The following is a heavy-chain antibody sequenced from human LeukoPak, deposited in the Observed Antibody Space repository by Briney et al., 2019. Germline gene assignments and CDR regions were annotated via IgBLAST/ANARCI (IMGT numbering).Heavy chain of an antibody. CDR3: SRENGAFSPFGY. CDR2: VSLSGLT. J-gene: IGHJ4*02. Sequence: SETLSLTCGVSGGSITSTNWWSWVRQPPGEGLEWIGEVSLSGLTNYNPSLSSRVIMALDTSKNHLSLHLTSVTAADTAVYYCSRENGAFSPFGYWGQGYLVTVLS. V-gene: IGHV4-4*02. D-gene: IGHD2-8*01. CDR1: GGSITSTNW.